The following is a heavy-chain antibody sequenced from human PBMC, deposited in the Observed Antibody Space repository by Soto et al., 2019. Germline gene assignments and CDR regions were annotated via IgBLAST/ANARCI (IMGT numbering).Heavy chain of an antibody. CDR1: GYTFTSYG. CDR2: ISAYNGNT. V-gene: IGHV1-18*01. CDR3: AREPNYFDY. Sequence: QVQLVQSGAEVKKPGASVTVSCKASGYTFTSYGISWVRQAPGQGLEWMGWISAYNGNTKYAQKLQGRVTITTDTSTSTADMELRSLRSDDTALYSCAREPNYFDYWGQGTLVTVSS. J-gene: IGHJ4*02.